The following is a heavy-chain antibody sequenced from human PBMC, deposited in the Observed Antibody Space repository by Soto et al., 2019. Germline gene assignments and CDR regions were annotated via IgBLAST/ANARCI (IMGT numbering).Heavy chain of an antibody. D-gene: IGHD6-6*01. V-gene: IGHV4-59*12. CDR1: GGSISSYY. J-gene: IGHJ4*02. CDR3: ASGSHVPHY. CDR2: MYYTGRS. Sequence: SETLSLTCTVSGGSISSYYWSWIRQYPGKGLEWIGYMYYTGRSYYNPSLKSRVTISVDRSKNQFSLKLSSVTAADTAVYYCASGSHVPHYWGQGTLVTVSS.